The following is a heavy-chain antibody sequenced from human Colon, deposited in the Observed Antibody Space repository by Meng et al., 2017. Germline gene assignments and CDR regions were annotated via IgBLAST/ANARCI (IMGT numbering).Heavy chain of an antibody. CDR1: GGSISTSGYY. V-gene: IGHV4-39*07. J-gene: IGHJ1*01. CDR2: IPHRGSS. CDR3: LRGSGGSV. Sequence: QSQLQESGPGLVKPSEALSLTCRVAGGSISTSGYYGGWVRQPTGKGLGWIGEIPHRGSSAYNPSLKSRVSMSIDKSKNQFSLKLTSVTAADTAVYHCLRGSGGSVWGQGTLVTVSS. D-gene: IGHD3-10*01.